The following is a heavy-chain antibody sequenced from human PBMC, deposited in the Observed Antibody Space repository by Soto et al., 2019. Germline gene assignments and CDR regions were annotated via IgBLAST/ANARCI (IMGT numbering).Heavy chain of an antibody. Sequence: SETLSLTCAVSGYSISSGYYWGWIRQPPGKGLEWIGSIYHSGSTYYNPSLKSRVTISVDTSKNQFSLKLSSVTAADTAVYYCAGRGRLYYYDSSGYYDYWGQGTLVTVSS. D-gene: IGHD3-22*01. J-gene: IGHJ4*02. CDR2: IYHSGST. V-gene: IGHV4-38-2*01. CDR3: AGRGRLYYYDSSGYYDY. CDR1: GYSISSGYY.